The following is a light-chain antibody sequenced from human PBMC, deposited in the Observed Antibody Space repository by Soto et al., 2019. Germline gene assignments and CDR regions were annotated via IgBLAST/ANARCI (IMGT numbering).Light chain of an antibody. CDR2: EVS. CDR1: SSDVGSYNL. CDR3: CSYAGSSTFA. Sequence: QSVLTQPASVSGSPGQSITISCTGTSSDVGSYNLVSWYQQHPGKAPKLMIYEVSKRPSGVSNRFSGSKSGNTASLTISGRQAEDEADYYCCSYAGSSTFAFGGGTKLTVL. J-gene: IGLJ2*01. V-gene: IGLV2-23*02.